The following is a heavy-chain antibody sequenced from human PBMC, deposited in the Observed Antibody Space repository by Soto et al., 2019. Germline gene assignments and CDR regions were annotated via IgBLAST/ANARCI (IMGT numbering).Heavy chain of an antibody. CDR3: GRAGSGYVLRFLEWLPKRSQTFNYYYGTAV. V-gene: IGHV4-34*01. Sequence: NPPETLSLTCAVYGGSFSGYYWSWIRQPPGKGLEWIGEINHSGSTNYNPSLKSRVTISVATSKNQFSLKLSSVTAADTAVYYCGRAGSGYVLRFLEWLPKRSQTFNYYYGTAVWGKGTTVTVSS. CDR1: GGSFSGYY. J-gene: IGHJ6*04. D-gene: IGHD3-3*01. CDR2: INHSGST.